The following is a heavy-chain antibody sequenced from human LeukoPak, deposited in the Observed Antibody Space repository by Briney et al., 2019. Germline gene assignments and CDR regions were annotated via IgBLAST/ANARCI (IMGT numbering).Heavy chain of an antibody. D-gene: IGHD1-26*01. J-gene: IGHJ4*02. CDR1: GFTFSSYS. CDR2: ISSSSSTI. V-gene: IGHV3-48*04. CDR3: AREWARALDY. Sequence: PGGSLRLSCAASGFTFSSYSMNWVRQAPGKGLEWVSYISSSSSTIYYADSVKGRFTISRDNAKNSLYLQMNSLRAEDTAVYYCAREWARALDYWGQGTLVTVSS.